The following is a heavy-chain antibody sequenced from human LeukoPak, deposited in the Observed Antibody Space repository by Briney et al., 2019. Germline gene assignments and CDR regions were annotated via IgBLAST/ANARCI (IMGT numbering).Heavy chain of an antibody. Sequence: GGSLRLSCAAFGFTVSSNYMSWVRQAPGKGLEWVSVIYSGGSTYYADSVKGRFTISRDNSKNTLYLQMNSLRAEDTAVYYCARVTSSSSWYSDYYMDVWGKGTTVTISS. D-gene: IGHD6-13*01. CDR2: IYSGGST. V-gene: IGHV3-53*01. CDR3: ARVTSSSSWYSDYYMDV. CDR1: GFTVSSNY. J-gene: IGHJ6*03.